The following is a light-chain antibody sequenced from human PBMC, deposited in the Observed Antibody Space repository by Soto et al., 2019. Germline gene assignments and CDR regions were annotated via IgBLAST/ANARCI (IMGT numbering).Light chain of an antibody. CDR3: QQYGSSSWT. CDR2: GAS. V-gene: IGKV3-20*01. CDR1: QSVSSS. J-gene: IGKJ1*01. Sequence: EIVLTQSPGTLSLSPGERATLSCRASQSVSSSLAWYQQKPGQAPRLLIYGASSRAAGIPDRFSGSGSGTDFTLTISRLEAEDFAVYYCQQYGSSSWTFGQGTKVEI.